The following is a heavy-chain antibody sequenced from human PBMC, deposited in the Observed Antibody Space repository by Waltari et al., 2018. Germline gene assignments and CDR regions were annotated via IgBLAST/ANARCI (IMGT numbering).Heavy chain of an antibody. J-gene: IGHJ6*02. CDR3: AKADGNPWNFEYYGMDV. D-gene: IGHD3-16*01. CDR2: ISHEGRKE. Sequence: QVHLMESGGGVVQPGRSLSLACAAPGFMLRGYGIDWVRTAPGKGLEWVAVISHEGRKEYYGDAVKGRFNISRDNSKNIVYLQMNSLRGDDTAVYHCAKADGNPWNFEYYGMDVWGPGTTVTVSS. V-gene: IGHV3-30*18. CDR1: GFMLRGYG.